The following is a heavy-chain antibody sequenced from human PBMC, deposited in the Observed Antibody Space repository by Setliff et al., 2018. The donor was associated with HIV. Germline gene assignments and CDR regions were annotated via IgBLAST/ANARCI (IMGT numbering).Heavy chain of an antibody. CDR2: ISGSGGST. CDR3: ATARPRHLVSTNPPYYFDY. Sequence: GESLKISCAASEFTFRTHAMSWVRQAPGKGLEWVSGISGSGGSTYYADSVKGRFTISRDNSKNTLFLRMNSLRADDTAVYYCATARPRHLVSTNPPYYFDYWGQGTLVTSPQ. D-gene: IGHD2-8*02. V-gene: IGHV3-23*01. J-gene: IGHJ4*02. CDR1: EFTFRTHA.